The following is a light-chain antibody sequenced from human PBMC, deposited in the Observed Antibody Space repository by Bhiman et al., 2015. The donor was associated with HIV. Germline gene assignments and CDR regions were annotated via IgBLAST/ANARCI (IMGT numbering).Light chain of an antibody. Sequence: QSVLTQPPSVSAAPGQMVTISCSGDSSNIGKNFVSWYLQLPETAPKLLIYDTDKRPSGIPDRFSGSKSGTSATLGITGLQPGDEADYYCGTWDSSLSAGGVFGGGTKLTVL. CDR1: SSNIGKNF. CDR2: DTD. CDR3: GTWDSSLSAGGV. J-gene: IGLJ3*02. V-gene: IGLV1-51*01.